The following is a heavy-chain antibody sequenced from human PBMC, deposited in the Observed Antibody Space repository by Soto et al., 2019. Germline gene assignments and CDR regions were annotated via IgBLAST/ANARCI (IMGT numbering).Heavy chain of an antibody. CDR2: IYTSGST. CDR1: GGSISSYY. J-gene: IGHJ4*02. D-gene: IGHD6-19*01. Sequence: ASETLSLTCTVSGGSISSYYWSWIRQPAGKGLEWIGRIYTSGSTNYNPSLKSRVTMSVDTSKNQFSLKLSSVTAADTAVYYCARDLIMGVAGKVFDYWGQGTLVTVSS. V-gene: IGHV4-4*07. CDR3: ARDLIMGVAGKVFDY.